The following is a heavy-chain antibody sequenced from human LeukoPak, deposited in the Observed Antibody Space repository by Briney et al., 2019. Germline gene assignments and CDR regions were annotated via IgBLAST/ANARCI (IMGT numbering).Heavy chain of an antibody. CDR3: ARETPYGSGSYPFDY. J-gene: IGHJ4*02. Sequence: SETLSLTCTVSGGSISSYYWGWIRQPPGKGLEWIGSIYYSGSTYYNPSLKSRVTISVDTSKKQFSLKLSSVTAADTAVYYCARETPYGSGSYPFDYWGQGILVTVSS. CDR1: GGSISSYY. D-gene: IGHD3-10*01. V-gene: IGHV4-39*07. CDR2: IYYSGST.